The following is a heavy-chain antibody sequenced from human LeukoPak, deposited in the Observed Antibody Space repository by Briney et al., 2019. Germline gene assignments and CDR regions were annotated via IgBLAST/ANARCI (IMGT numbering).Heavy chain of an antibody. V-gene: IGHV1-18*01. Sequence: ASVKVSCKASGGTFSSYAISWVRQAPGQGLEWMGWISAYNGDTNYAQKLQGRVTMTTDTSTSTAYMELRSLRSDDTAVYYCARDAAQGFDYWGQGTLVTSPQ. CDR1: GGTFSSYA. CDR2: ISAYNGDT. D-gene: IGHD6-6*01. J-gene: IGHJ4*02. CDR3: ARDAAQGFDY.